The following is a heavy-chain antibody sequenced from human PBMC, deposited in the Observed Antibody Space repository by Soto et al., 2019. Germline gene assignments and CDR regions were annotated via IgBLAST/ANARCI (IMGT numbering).Heavy chain of an antibody. J-gene: IGHJ5*02. V-gene: IGHV3-23*01. D-gene: IGHD3-10*01. Sequence: PGGSLRLSCAASGFTFSSYAMSWVRQAPGKGLEWVSAISGSGGSTYYADSVEGRFTISRDNSKNTLYLQMNSLRAEDTAVYYCAKGDYYGSGSYFLFDPWGQGTLVTVSS. CDR3: AKGDYYGSGSYFLFDP. CDR1: GFTFSSYA. CDR2: ISGSGGST.